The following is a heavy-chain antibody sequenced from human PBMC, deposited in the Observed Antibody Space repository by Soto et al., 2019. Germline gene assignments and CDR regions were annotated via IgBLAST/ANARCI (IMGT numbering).Heavy chain of an antibody. J-gene: IGHJ4*02. CDR3: AKDKRAVVVTAPFDY. D-gene: IGHD2-21*02. V-gene: IGHV3-30*18. CDR2: ISYDGSNK. Sequence: QVQLVESGGGVVQPGRSLRLSCAASGFTFSSYGMHWVRQAPGKGLEWVAVISYDGSNKYYADSVKGRFTISRDNSKSTLYLQMNSRRAEDTAVYYCAKDKRAVVVTAPFDYWGQGTLVTVSS. CDR1: GFTFSSYG.